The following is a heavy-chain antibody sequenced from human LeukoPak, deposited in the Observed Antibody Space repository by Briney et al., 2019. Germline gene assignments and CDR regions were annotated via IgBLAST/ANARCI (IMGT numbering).Heavy chain of an antibody. CDR1: GFTFSDYY. V-gene: IGHV3-11*05. J-gene: IGHJ4*02. D-gene: IGHD1-26*01. Sequence: GGSLRLSCAASGFTFSDYYMTWIRQAPGKGLECVSYISTSSDYTNYPASVKGRFTISRDNANNSLYLQMNSLRAEDTAVYYCARVKVGTTNRFDYWGQGTLVTVSS. CDR3: ARVKVGTTNRFDY. CDR2: ISTSSDYT.